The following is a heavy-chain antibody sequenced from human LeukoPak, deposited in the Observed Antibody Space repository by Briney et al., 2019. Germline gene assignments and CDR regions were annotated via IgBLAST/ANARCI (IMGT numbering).Heavy chain of an antibody. J-gene: IGHJ2*01. CDR1: GFTFSSYG. Sequence: PGGSLRLSCAASGFTFSSYGMSWVRQAPGKGLEWVSAISGSGGSTYYADSVKGRFTISRDNAKNSLYLQMNSLRAEDTAVYYCARDFSPMVTYFDLWGRGTLVTVSS. D-gene: IGHD5-18*01. V-gene: IGHV3-23*01. CDR3: ARDFSPMVTYFDL. CDR2: ISGSGGST.